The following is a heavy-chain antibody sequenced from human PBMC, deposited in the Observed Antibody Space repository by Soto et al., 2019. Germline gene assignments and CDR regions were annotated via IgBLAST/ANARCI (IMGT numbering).Heavy chain of an antibody. V-gene: IGHV4-31*03. CDR3: ASYGDYFAWFDP. J-gene: IGHJ5*02. D-gene: IGHD4-17*01. Sequence: QVQLQESGPGLVKPSQTLSLTCTVSGGSISSGGYYWSWIRQHPGKGLEWIGYIYYGGSTYYNPSLKSRXXIXVXXSKNQFSLKLSSVTAADTAVYYCASYGDYFAWFDPWGQGTLVTVSS. CDR2: IYYGGST. CDR1: GGSISSGGYY.